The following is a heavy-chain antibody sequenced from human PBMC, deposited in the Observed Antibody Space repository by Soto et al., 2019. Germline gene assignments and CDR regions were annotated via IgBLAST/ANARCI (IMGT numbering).Heavy chain of an antibody. J-gene: IGHJ6*02. D-gene: IGHD2-2*01. CDR1: WYTLTGSC. CDR2: GHPNSGGT. CDR3: AREYCSSTSCRRSFGSTYYYGMDV. Sequence: GGSMEVSCQGSWYTLTGSCIHWVREAPGPRRERVGWGHPNSGGTNYAQKFQGWVTMTRDTSISTAYMELSRLRSDDTAVYYCAREYCSSTSCRRSFGSTYYYGMDVWGQGTTVTVSS. V-gene: IGHV1-2*04.